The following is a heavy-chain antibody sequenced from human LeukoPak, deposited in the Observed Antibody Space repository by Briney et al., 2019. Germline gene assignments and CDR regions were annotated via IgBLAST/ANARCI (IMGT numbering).Heavy chain of an antibody. CDR3: ATNTYNGYAIDS. Sequence: ASVKVSCKISGHTLAELSMHWVRQGPGKGLDWMGGFDPESGKTIYAEKFQGRVSMTEDASTDTAYMELNSLSSEDTAIYYCATNTYNGYAIDSWGQGTLVTVSS. J-gene: IGHJ4*02. CDR1: GHTLAELS. D-gene: IGHD5-12*01. V-gene: IGHV1-24*01. CDR2: FDPESGKT.